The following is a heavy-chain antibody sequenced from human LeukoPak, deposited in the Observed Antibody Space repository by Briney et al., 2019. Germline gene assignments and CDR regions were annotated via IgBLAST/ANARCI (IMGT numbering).Heavy chain of an antibody. Sequence: GGSLTLSCAASGFTFSIYAMSWVRHAPGKGREWVSSISGSGGSTYYADSVKGRFTISRDNSKNTLYLHMNSLRAEDTAVYYCAKDRGSSWWNYYYSMDVWGKGTTVTVSS. CDR2: ISGSGGST. J-gene: IGHJ6*03. CDR3: AKDRGSSWWNYYYSMDV. D-gene: IGHD6-13*01. CDR1: GFTFSIYA. V-gene: IGHV3-23*01.